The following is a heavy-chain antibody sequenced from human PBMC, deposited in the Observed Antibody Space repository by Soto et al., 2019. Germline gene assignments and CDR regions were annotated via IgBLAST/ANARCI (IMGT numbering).Heavy chain of an antibody. Sequence: GGSLRLSCAASGFTFSSYSMNWVRQAPGKGLEWVSSISSSSSYIYYADSVKGRFTISRDNAKNSLYLQMNSLRAEDTAEYYCAGLLDIVVVPAAMGPVEVDPWGQGTLVTVSS. V-gene: IGHV3-21*01. CDR3: AGLLDIVVVPAAMGPVEVDP. CDR2: ISSSSSYI. J-gene: IGHJ5*02. CDR1: GFTFSSYS. D-gene: IGHD2-2*03.